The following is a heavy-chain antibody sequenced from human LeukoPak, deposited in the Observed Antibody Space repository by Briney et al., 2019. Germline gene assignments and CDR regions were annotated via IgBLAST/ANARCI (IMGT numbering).Heavy chain of an antibody. CDR3: ASAIVARGWFDP. CDR1: GYTFTGYY. Sequence: ASVKVSCKASGYTFTGYYMHWVRRAPGQGLEWMGWINPNSGGTNYAQKFQGRVTMTRDTSISTAYMELSRLRSDDTAVYYCASAIVARGWFDPWGQGTLVTVSS. J-gene: IGHJ5*02. V-gene: IGHV1-2*02. D-gene: IGHD2-15*01. CDR2: INPNSGGT.